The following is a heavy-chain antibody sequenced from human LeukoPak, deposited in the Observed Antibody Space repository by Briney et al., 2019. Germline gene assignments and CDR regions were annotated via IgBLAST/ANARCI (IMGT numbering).Heavy chain of an antibody. CDR3: ARDSVVTPRAMDV. Sequence: PGRSLRLSCAASGFTFSSYGMHWVRQAPGKGLEWVAVIWYDGSNKYYADSVKGRFTISRDNSKNTLYLQMNSLRAEDTAVYYCARDSVVTPRAMDVWGQGTTVTVSS. CDR2: IWYDGSNK. CDR1: GFTFSSYG. J-gene: IGHJ6*02. D-gene: IGHD4-23*01. V-gene: IGHV3-33*01.